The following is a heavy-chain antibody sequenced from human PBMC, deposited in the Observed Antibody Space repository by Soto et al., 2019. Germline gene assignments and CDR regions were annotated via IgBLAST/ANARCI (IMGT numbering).Heavy chain of an antibody. CDR3: ARDLSAVAGPAYFFDY. V-gene: IGHV3-48*01. J-gene: IGHJ4*02. CDR1: GFNFSSDW. CDR2: ISGNSTAI. D-gene: IGHD6-19*01. Sequence: GGSHRLSSAASGFNFSSDWMSLVRQAAGKGLDWVSYISGNSTAIYYADSVKGRFTISRENAKNSLYLQMNSLRAEDTAVYYCARDLSAVAGPAYFFDYWGQGTLVTVSS.